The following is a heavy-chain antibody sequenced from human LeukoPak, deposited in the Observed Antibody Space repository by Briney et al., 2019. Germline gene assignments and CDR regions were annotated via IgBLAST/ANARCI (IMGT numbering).Heavy chain of an antibody. CDR2: IYHSGST. J-gene: IGHJ4*02. D-gene: IGHD5-18*01. CDR1: GYYISSGYY. Sequence: PSETLSLTCTVSGYYISSGYYWGWIRQPPGKGLEWIGSIYHSGSTYYNPSLKSRVTISVDTSKNQFSLKLSSVTAADTAVYYCARGGRGGHTAMVRTPFDYWGREPWSPSPQ. CDR3: ARGGRGGHTAMVRTPFDY. V-gene: IGHV4-38-2*02.